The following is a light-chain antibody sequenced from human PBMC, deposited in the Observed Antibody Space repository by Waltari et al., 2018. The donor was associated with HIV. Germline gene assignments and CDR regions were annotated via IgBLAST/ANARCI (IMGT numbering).Light chain of an antibody. J-gene: IGLJ3*02. CDR3: AAWDDSLNGWV. CDR1: SSNIRSNT. V-gene: IGLV1-44*01. Sequence: QSVLTQPPSASGTPGQRVTISCSGSSSNIRSNTVSWYQQLPGTAPKLLIYSNAQRPSGVPYRFPGSKSGTSASLAISGLQSEDEADYYCAAWDDSLNGWVFGGGTKLTVL. CDR2: SNA.